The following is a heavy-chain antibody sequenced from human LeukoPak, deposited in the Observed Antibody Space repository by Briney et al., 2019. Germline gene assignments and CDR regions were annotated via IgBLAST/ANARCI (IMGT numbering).Heavy chain of an antibody. J-gene: IGHJ6*02. CDR1: GYTFTGYY. CDR2: INPNSGGT. D-gene: IGHD6-19*01. Sequence: ASVKVSCKASGYTFTGYYMHWVRQAPGQGLEWMGWINPNSGGTNYAQKFQGWVTMTRDTSISTAYMELSRLRSDDTAVYYCARGCQQWLVTPHYGMDVWGQGTTVTVSS. CDR3: ARGCQQWLVTPHYGMDV. V-gene: IGHV1-2*04.